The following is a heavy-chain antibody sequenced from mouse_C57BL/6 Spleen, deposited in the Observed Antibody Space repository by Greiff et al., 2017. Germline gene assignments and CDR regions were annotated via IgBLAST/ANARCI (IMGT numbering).Heavy chain of an antibody. CDR2: IRNKANGYTT. J-gene: IGHJ4*01. CDR3: ARLYGSSYAMDY. D-gene: IGHD1-1*01. CDR1: GFTFTDYY. V-gene: IGHV7-3*01. Sequence: EVQRVESGGGLVQPGGSLSLSCAASGFTFTDYYMSWVRQPPGKALEWLGFIRNKANGYTTEYSASVKGRFTISRDNSQSILYLQMNALRAEDSATYYCARLYGSSYAMDYWGQGTSVTVSS.